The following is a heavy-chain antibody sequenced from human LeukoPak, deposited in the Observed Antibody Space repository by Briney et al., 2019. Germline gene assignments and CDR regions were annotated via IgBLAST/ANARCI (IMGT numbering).Heavy chain of an antibody. CDR3: ARHPPGYTSGALDY. Sequence: SETLSLTCTVSGGSIRSYYWSWIRQPPGKGLEWIGYIYSDGSTNYNPSLRSRVTMSVDTSKNQFSLKLSSVTAADTALYYCARHPPGYTSGALDYWGREPWSPSPQ. J-gene: IGHJ4*02. CDR1: GGSIRSYY. CDR2: IYSDGST. D-gene: IGHD5-18*01. V-gene: IGHV4-59*08.